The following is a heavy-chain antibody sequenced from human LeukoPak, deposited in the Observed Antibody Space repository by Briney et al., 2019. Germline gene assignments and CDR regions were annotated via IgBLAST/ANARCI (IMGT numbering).Heavy chain of an antibody. CDR2: ISYDGSNK. CDR1: GFIFSSYV. Sequence: GGSLRLSCAASGFIFSSYVMNWVRQAPGKGLEWVAVISYDGSNKYYADSVKGRFTISRDNSKNTLYLQMNSLRAEDTAVYYCANMLRGHYDSSGLTEYFQHWGQGTLVTVSS. D-gene: IGHD3-22*01. J-gene: IGHJ1*01. V-gene: IGHV3-30*18. CDR3: ANMLRGHYDSSGLTEYFQH.